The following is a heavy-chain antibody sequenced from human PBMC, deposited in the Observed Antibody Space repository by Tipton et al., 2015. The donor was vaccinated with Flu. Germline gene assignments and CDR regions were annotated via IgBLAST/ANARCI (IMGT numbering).Heavy chain of an antibody. CDR3: ARDEGGTYPD. V-gene: IGHV3-53*01. CDR2: VYDDGRT. D-gene: IGHD1-14*01. CDR1: GFTVSTSY. J-gene: IGHJ4*02. Sequence: AVSGFTVSTSYMSWVRQPPGKGLEWVSIVYDDGRTYYADSVEGRFAISRDNSKNILYLQMNSLRADDTAVYFCARDEGGTYPDWGQGTLVTGSS.